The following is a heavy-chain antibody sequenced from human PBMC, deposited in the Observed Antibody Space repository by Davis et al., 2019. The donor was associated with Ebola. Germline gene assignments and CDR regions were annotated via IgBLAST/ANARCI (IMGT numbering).Heavy chain of an antibody. CDR3: ARGARYDFWSGYYTESYFDL. CDR2: ISYDGSNK. D-gene: IGHD3-3*01. Sequence: GESLKISCAASGFTFSSYAMHWVRQAPGKGLEWVAVISYDGSNKYYADSVKGRFTISRDNSKNTLYLQMNSLRAEDTAVYYCARGARYDFWSGYYTESYFDLWGRGTLVTVSS. V-gene: IGHV3-30-3*01. CDR1: GFTFSSYA. J-gene: IGHJ2*01.